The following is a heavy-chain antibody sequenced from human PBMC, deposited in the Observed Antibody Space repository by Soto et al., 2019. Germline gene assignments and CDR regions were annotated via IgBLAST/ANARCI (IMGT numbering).Heavy chain of an antibody. J-gene: IGHJ6*03. CDR2: ISAHNGNT. CDR1: GYTFTSYG. V-gene: IGHV1-18*01. D-gene: IGHD6-13*01. CDR3: ARGGWGGYDSSSWYLDV. Sequence: WASVKVSCKASGYTFTSYGISWVRQAPGQGLEWMGWISAHNGNTNYAQKLQGRVTMTTDTSTSTAYMELRSLRSDDTAVYYCARGGWGGYDSSSWYLDVWGKGTTVTVSS.